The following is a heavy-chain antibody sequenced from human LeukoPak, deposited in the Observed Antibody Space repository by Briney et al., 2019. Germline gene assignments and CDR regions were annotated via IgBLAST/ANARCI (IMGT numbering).Heavy chain of an antibody. CDR1: GYTFTTYG. CDR3: ARGGLGCRSGNCYWGATDV. CDR2: ISAYNGDT. V-gene: IGHV1-18*01. D-gene: IGHD2-2*01. Sequence: AAVKVSCKASGYTFTTYGITWVRQAPGQGLEWMVLISAYNGDTNYAQKVQGRVTMTPDTSTSTAYMELRSLRSDDTAVYYCARGGLGCRSGNCYWGATDVWGQGTTVTVPS. J-gene: IGHJ6*02.